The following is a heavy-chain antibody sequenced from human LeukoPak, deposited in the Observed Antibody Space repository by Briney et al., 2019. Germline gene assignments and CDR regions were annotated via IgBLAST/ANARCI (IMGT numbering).Heavy chain of an antibody. V-gene: IGHV1-69*05. CDR1: GGTFSSYA. CDR3: ARGPTTVTAEGYFDY. D-gene: IGHD4-17*01. J-gene: IGHJ4*02. CDR2: IIPIFGTA. Sequence: SVKVSCKASGGTFSSYAISWVRQAPGQGLEWMGRIIPIFGTAKYAQKFRGRVTNSTDAYTSTAYMELSSLRSEDTAVYYCARGPTTVTAEGYFDYWGQGTLVTVSS.